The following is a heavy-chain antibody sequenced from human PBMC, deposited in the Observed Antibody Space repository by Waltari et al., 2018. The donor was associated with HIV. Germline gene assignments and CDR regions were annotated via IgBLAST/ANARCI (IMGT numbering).Heavy chain of an antibody. CDR3: ARGDIVATGGFDF. CDR2: ISHRGST. D-gene: IGHD5-12*01. CDR1: SYSFSSAYS. J-gene: IGHJ4*02. V-gene: IGHV4-38-2*01. Sequence: QVQLQESGPGLVKPSETLSLTCAVSSYSFSSAYSWGWIRQSPGKGLGWIGSISHRGSTYYKPALKSRVTRSVDTSKNQVSLKLSSVTAADTAVYYCARGDIVATGGFDFWGQGTLVTVSS.